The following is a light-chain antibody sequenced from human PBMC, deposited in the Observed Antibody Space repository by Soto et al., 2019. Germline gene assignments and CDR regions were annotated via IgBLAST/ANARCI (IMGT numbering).Light chain of an antibody. J-gene: IGKJ5*01. CDR3: PQRSSLPIP. CDR2: AAS. CDR1: QGISNY. Sequence: EIHITQSPSSLSASVGDGVTVTRRASQGISNYLAWYQQKPGKVPKLLIYAASTLQSGVPPRFSGSGSGTDFTLTISSPEPEDFAVYYCPQRSSLPIPFGQGTR. V-gene: IGKV1-27*01.